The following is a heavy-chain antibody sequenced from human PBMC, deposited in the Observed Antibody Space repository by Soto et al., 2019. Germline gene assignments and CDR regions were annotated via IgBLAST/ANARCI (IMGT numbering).Heavy chain of an antibody. CDR1: GFTFSSYA. CDR3: AKGTGMWYQLLYLDY. J-gene: IGHJ4*02. D-gene: IGHD2-2*02. V-gene: IGHV3-23*01. CDR2: SSGSGGST. Sequence: EVQLLESGGGLVQPGGSLRLSCAASGFTFSSYAMSWVRQAPGKGLEWVSASSGSGGSTYYADSVKGRFTISRDNSKNTLYLQMNSLIAEDTAVYYCAKGTGMWYQLLYLDYWVQGTLVTVSS.